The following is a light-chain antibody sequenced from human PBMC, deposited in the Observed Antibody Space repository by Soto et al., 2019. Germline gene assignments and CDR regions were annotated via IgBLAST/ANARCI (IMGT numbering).Light chain of an antibody. CDR3: APWEVSLNSWV. CDR1: SSNIGSNT. V-gene: IGLV1-44*01. J-gene: IGLJ3*02. CDR2: SNN. Sequence: QSVLTQPPSASGTPGQRVTISCSGSSSNIGSNTVKWYQQLPGTAPKLLIYSNNPRPSGVPDRLSGSKSGTSASLAISGLQSEDEADYYCAPWEVSLNSWVFGGGTKLTVL.